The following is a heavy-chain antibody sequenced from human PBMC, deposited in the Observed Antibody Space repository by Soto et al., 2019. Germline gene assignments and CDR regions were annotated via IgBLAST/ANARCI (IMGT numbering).Heavy chain of an antibody. Sequence: GGSLRLSCAASGFTFSSYGMHWVRQAPGKGLEWVAVISYEGSNKYYADSVKGRFTISRDNSKKTLYLQMNSLRAEDTAVYYCAKAPTYCSGGSCRVDYWGQGTLVTVSS. CDR3: AKAPTYCSGGSCRVDY. V-gene: IGHV3-30*18. J-gene: IGHJ4*02. CDR1: GFTFSSYG. D-gene: IGHD2-15*01. CDR2: ISYEGSNK.